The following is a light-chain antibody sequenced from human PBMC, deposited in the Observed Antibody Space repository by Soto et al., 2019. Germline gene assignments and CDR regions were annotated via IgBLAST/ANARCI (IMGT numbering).Light chain of an antibody. CDR3: CSYAGRYTYV. Sequence: QSALTQPRSVSGSPGQSVTIPCTGASSDVGGYNYVSWYQQHPGKAPKLMIYDVSKRPSGVPDRFSGSKSGNMASLTISGLQTEDEADYYCCSYAGRYTYVFGTGTKLTVL. CDR1: SSDVGGYNY. CDR2: DVS. J-gene: IGLJ1*01. V-gene: IGLV2-11*01.